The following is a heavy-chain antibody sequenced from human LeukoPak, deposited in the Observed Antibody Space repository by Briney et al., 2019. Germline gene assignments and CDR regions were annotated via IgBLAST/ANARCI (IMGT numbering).Heavy chain of an antibody. CDR1: GFTFSSYE. V-gene: IGHV3-48*03. Sequence: GGSLRLSCAASGFTFSSYEMNWVRQAPGKGLEWVSYISSSGSTIYYADSVKSRFTISRDNAKNSLYLQMNSLRAEDTAVYYCARVAPVRGVNFDYWGQGTLVTVSS. CDR2: ISSSGSTI. D-gene: IGHD3-10*01. CDR3: ARVAPVRGVNFDY. J-gene: IGHJ4*02.